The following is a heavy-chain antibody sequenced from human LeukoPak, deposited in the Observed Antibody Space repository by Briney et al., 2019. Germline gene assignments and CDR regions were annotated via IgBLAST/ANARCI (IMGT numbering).Heavy chain of an antibody. CDR1: GFTFSSYS. V-gene: IGHV3-21*01. CDR2: ISSSSSYI. CDR3: ARLSSGLLDY. D-gene: IGHD3-22*01. Sequence: GGSLRLSCAASGFTFSSYSMNWVRQAPGKGLEWVSSISSSSSYIYYADSVKGRFTISRDNAKNSLYLQMNSLRAEDTAVNYCARLSSGLLDYWGQGTLVTVSS. J-gene: IGHJ4*02.